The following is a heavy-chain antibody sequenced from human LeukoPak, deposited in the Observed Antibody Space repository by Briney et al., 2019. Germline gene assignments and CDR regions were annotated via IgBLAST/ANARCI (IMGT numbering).Heavy chain of an antibody. J-gene: IGHJ4*02. CDR2: IYYSGST. CDR3: ARDHATTGFYFDY. Sequence: SETLSLTCTVSGGSISSSSYYWGWIRQPPGKGLEWIVRIYYSGSTYYNPSLKSRVTISVDTSKNQFSLKLSSVTAADTAVYYCARDHATTGFYFDYWGQGTLVTVSS. V-gene: IGHV4-39*07. CDR1: GGSISSSSYY. D-gene: IGHD4-17*01.